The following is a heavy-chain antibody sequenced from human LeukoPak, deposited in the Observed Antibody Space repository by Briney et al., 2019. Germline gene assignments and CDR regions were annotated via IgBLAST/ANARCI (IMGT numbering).Heavy chain of an antibody. CDR2: IYYSGST. CDR3: ARVGVAGTFDI. D-gene: IGHD2-15*01. CDR1: GGSIISYY. V-gene: IGHV4-59*01. J-gene: IGHJ3*02. Sequence: SETLSLTCTVSGGSIISYYWSWIRQPPGKGLEWIGYIYYSGSTNYNPSLKSRVSISVDTSKNQFSLKLSSVTAADTAVYYCARVGVAGTFDIWGQGTMVTVSS.